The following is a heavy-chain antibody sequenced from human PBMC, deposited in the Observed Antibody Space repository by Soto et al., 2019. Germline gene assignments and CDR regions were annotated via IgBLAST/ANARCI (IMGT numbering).Heavy chain of an antibody. CDR3: ARDDIVGAANWYFDL. CDR2: IYYSGNT. CDR1: GDSISSGDYY. Sequence: PSETLSLTCTVSGDSISSGDYYWSWIRQPPGKGLEWIGYIYYSGNTNHNPSLKSRVTMSVDRSRNQFSLRLSSVTAADTAVYYCARDDIVGAANWYFDLWGRGTLVTVSS. J-gene: IGHJ2*01. D-gene: IGHD1-26*01. V-gene: IGHV4-61*08.